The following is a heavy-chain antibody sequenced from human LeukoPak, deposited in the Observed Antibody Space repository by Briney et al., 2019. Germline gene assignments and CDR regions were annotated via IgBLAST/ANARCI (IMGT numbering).Heavy chain of an antibody. D-gene: IGHD3-10*01. Sequence: ASVKVSCKASGYTFTGYYMHWVRQAPGQGLEWMGWISPNSGGTNYAQKFQGRVTMTRDTSISTAYMELSRLRSDDTAVYYCARDQTRITMVRGAPYYYYMDVWGKGTTVTVSS. CDR1: GYTFTGYY. CDR3: ARDQTRITMVRGAPYYYYMDV. J-gene: IGHJ6*03. CDR2: ISPNSGGT. V-gene: IGHV1-2*02.